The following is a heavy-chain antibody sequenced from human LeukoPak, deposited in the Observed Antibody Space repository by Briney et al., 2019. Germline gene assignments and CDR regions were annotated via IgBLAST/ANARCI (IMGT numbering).Heavy chain of an antibody. Sequence: ASVTVSCKASGYTFTSYGISWVRQAPGQGLEWMGWINPNSGGTNYAQKFQGRVTMTRDTSISTAYMELSRLRSDDTAVYYCASRAIVVVVAAIPTDFDYWGQGTLVTVSS. CDR2: INPNSGGT. D-gene: IGHD2-15*01. J-gene: IGHJ4*02. CDR1: GYTFTSYG. CDR3: ASRAIVVVVAAIPTDFDY. V-gene: IGHV1-2*02.